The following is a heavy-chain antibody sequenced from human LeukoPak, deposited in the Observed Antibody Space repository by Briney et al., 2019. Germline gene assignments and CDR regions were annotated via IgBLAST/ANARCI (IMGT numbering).Heavy chain of an antibody. Sequence: SETLSLTCTVSGGSISSYYWSWIRQPAGKGLEWIGRIYTSGSTNYNPSLKSRVTMSVDTSKNQFSLKLSSVTAADTAVYYCARGRYYASSGRNYFDYWGQGTLVTVSS. V-gene: IGHV4-4*07. D-gene: IGHD3-22*01. CDR1: GGSISSYY. J-gene: IGHJ4*02. CDR2: IYTSGST. CDR3: ARGRYYASSGRNYFDY.